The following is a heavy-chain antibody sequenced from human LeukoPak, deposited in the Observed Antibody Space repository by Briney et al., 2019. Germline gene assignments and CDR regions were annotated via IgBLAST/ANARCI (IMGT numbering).Heavy chain of an antibody. CDR1: GGSISPYY. D-gene: IGHD5-18*01. Sequence: SETLSLTCTVSGGSISPYYWGWIRQPPGKGLEFIGFMHYSGSANYHPSLKSRVSISLDTSKNQFSLNLSSVTAADTAMYFCARGNGEYAYGYYFDYWDQGSLVTVSS. J-gene: IGHJ4*02. CDR3: ARGNGEYAYGYYFDY. CDR2: MHYSGSA. V-gene: IGHV4-59*01.